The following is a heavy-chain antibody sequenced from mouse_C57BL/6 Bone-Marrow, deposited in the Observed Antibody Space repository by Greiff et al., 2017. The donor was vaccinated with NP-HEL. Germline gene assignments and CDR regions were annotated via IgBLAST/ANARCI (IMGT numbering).Heavy chain of an antibody. V-gene: IGHV1-31*01. J-gene: IGHJ1*03. D-gene: IGHD1-1*01. CDR3: ARRGDYYGSSYWYFDV. CDR1: GYSFTGYY. CDR2: IYPYNGVS. Sequence: VQLKQSGPELVKPGASVKISCKASGYSFTGYYMHWVKQSHGNILDWIGYIYPYNGVSSYNQKFKGKATLTVDKSSSTAYMELRSLTSEDSAVYYCARRGDYYGSSYWYFDVWGTGTTVTVSS.